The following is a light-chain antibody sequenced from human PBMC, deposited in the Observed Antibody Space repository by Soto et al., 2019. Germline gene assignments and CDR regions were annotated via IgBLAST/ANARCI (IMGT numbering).Light chain of an antibody. CDR3: QQYNSYFYT. V-gene: IGKV1-5*03. CDR1: QSIGYW. CDR2: KAS. J-gene: IGKJ2*01. Sequence: DIQMTQSPSTLSASVGDRVTLICRASQSIGYWLAWYQQKPGKAPKVLIHKASSLASGVPSRFSGSGSGTQSTLTISSLQPDDFATYYCQQYNSYFYTFVQWTKLEI.